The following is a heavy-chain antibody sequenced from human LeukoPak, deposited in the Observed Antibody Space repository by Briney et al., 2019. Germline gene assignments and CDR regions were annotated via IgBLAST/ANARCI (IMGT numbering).Heavy chain of an antibody. Sequence: PGGSLRLSCAASGFTFSNYEMNWVRQAPGKGLEWVSYISSSGSTTYYADFVKGRFTISRDNAKNSLYLQMNSLRVEDTAVYYCARDGSEYGGSSGYFDYWGQGILVTVSS. CDR2: ISSSGSTT. V-gene: IGHV3-48*03. CDR1: GFTFSNYE. CDR3: ARDGSEYGGSSGYFDY. D-gene: IGHD4-23*01. J-gene: IGHJ4*02.